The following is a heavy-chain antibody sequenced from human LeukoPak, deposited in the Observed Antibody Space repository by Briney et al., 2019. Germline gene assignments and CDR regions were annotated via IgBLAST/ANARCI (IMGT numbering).Heavy chain of an antibody. CDR2: ISWNSRYV. V-gene: IGHV3-9*01. Sequence: GGSLRLSCAASGFTFDDYAMHWDRQLPGKGLEWVSGISWNSRYVGYADSVKGRFTISRDNAKNSLYLQMNSLRSEDTALYFRAKETRPRYCSTTSCFPGCFHHWDQGTLVTVSS. CDR1: GFTFDDYA. D-gene: IGHD2-2*01. J-gene: IGHJ1*01. CDR3: AKETRPRYCSTTSCFPGCFHH.